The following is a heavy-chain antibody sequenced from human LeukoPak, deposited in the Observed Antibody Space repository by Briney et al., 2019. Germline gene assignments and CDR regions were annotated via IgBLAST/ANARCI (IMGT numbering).Heavy chain of an antibody. CDR1: GGTFSSYA. Sequence: ASVKVSCKASGGTFSSYAISWVRQAPGQGLEWMGRIIPILGIANYAQKFQGRVTITADKSTSTAYVELRSLRSDDTAVYYCAREDLGSSSSDYWGQGTLVTVSS. D-gene: IGHD6-6*01. J-gene: IGHJ4*02. CDR3: AREDLGSSSSDY. V-gene: IGHV1-69*04. CDR2: IIPILGIA.